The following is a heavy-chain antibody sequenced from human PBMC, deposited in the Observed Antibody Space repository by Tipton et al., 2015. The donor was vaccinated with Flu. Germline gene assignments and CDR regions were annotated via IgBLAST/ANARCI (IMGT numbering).Heavy chain of an antibody. Sequence: GSLRLSCAASGFTFDWMHWVRQAPGKGLVCVSRINSDGKITNYADSVKGRFTISRDNARNTLHLQMNSLRVEDTAVYFCAGGSAGTQGNWGQGTLVTVSS. V-gene: IGHV3-74*01. D-gene: IGHD1-7*01. CDR1: GFTFDW. J-gene: IGHJ4*02. CDR2: INSDGKIT. CDR3: AGGSAGTQGN.